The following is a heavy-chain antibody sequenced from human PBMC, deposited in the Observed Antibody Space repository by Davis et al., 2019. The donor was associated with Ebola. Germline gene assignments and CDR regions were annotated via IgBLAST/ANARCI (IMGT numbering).Heavy chain of an antibody. CDR2: ISDDSSST. D-gene: IGHD2-15*01. V-gene: IGHV3-48*02. J-gene: IGHJ4*02. CDR1: GFTFSNYN. CDR3: VSAGWDH. Sequence: GESLKISCAVSGFTFSNYNMNWVRQTPGKGLEWVSHISDDSSSTYYADSVKGRFTISRDNAKNSLYLQLNTLRDEDTVVYFCVSAGWDHWGQGTLVTVSS.